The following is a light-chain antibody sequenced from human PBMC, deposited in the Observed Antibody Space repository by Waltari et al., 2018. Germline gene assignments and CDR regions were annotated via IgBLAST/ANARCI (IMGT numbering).Light chain of an antibody. CDR3: AAWDDTLDGYV. CDR2: TNS. Sequence: QSVLTQPPSASGTPGQDVNISCSGRTSNIRSNIVSWYQHLPGTAPKLFIQTNSRRPSGVPERFSGSKSGTSASLAISGLHSEDAADYYCAAWDDTLDGYVFGTGTKVTVL. J-gene: IGLJ1*01. V-gene: IGLV1-44*01. CDR1: TSNIRSNI.